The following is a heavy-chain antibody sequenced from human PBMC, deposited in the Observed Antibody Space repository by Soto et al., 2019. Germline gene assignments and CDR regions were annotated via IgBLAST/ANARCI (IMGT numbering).Heavy chain of an antibody. V-gene: IGHV1-3*01. D-gene: IGHD3-10*01. CDR1: GYTFTSYA. CDR3: ARVQTRMVRGVSYGY. CDR2: INAGNGNT. Sequence: QVQLVQSGAEVKKPGASVKVSCKASGYTFTSYAMHCVRQAPGQRLEWMGWINAGNGNTKYSQKFQGRVTITRDTSARTAYMELSSLRSEDTAVYSCARVQTRMVRGVSYGYWGQGTLVTVSS. J-gene: IGHJ4*02.